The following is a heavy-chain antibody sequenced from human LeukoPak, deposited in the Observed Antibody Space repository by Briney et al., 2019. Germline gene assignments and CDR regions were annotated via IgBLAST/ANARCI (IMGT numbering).Heavy chain of an antibody. Sequence: SETLSLTCTVSGGSISSYYWSWIRQPPGKGLEWIGYIYYSGSTNYNPSLKSRVTISVDTSKNQFSLKRSSVTAADTAVYYCASTVAVAGTRRDWFDPWGQGTLVTVSS. D-gene: IGHD6-19*01. V-gene: IGHV4-59*01. CDR3: ASTVAVAGTRRDWFDP. CDR2: IYYSGST. J-gene: IGHJ5*02. CDR1: GGSISSYY.